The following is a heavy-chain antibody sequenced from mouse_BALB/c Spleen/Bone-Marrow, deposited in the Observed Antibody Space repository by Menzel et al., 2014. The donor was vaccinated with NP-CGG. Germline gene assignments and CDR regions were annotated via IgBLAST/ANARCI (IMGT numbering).Heavy chain of an antibody. D-gene: IGHD1-1*01. Sequence: DVKLVESGGGLVQPGGSLRLSCATSGFTFTDYYMSWVRQPPGKALEWLGSIRNKANGYTTEYSASVKGRFTISRDNSQSILYLQMNTLRAEDSATYYCARDRGGLLHDYWGQGTTLTVSS. J-gene: IGHJ2*01. CDR1: GFTFTDYY. CDR3: ARDRGGLLHDY. CDR2: IRNKANGYTT. V-gene: IGHV7-3*02.